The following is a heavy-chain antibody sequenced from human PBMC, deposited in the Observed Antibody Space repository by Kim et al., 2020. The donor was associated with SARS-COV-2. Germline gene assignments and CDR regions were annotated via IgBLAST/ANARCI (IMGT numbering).Heavy chain of an antibody. V-gene: IGHV4-59*13. J-gene: IGHJ5*02. Sequence: SETLSLTCTVSGGSISSYYWSWIRQPPGKGLEWIGYIYYSGSTNYNPSLKSRVTISVDTSKNQFSLKLSSETAADTAVYYCARGVTYSSGWRPWFDPWGQGTLVTVSS. CDR2: IYYSGST. D-gene: IGHD6-19*01. CDR3: ARGVTYSSGWRPWFDP. CDR1: GGSISSYY.